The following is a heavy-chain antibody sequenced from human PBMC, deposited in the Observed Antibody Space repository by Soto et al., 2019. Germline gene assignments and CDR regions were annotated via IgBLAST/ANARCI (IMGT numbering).Heavy chain of an antibody. CDR3: ARNYDSRGGTNYFDY. CDR2: IIPIFGTA. Sequence: GASVKVSCKASGGTFSSYAISWVRQAPGQGLEWMGGIIPIFGTANYAQKFQGRVTITADESTSTAYMELSSLRSEDTAVYYCARNYDSRGGTNYFDYWGQGTLVTAPQ. J-gene: IGHJ4*02. CDR1: GGTFSSYA. V-gene: IGHV1-69*13. D-gene: IGHD3-22*01.